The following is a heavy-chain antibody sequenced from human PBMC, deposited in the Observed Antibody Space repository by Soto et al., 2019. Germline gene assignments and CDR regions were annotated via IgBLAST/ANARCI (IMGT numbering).Heavy chain of an antibody. V-gene: IGHV3-30-3*01. J-gene: IGHJ5*02. CDR1: GFTFSSYA. D-gene: IGHD2-15*01. CDR2: ISYDGSNK. Sequence: QVQLVESGGGVVQPGRSLRLSCAASGFTFSSYAMHWVRQAPGKGLEWVAVISYDGSNKYYADSVKGRFTISRDNSKNTLYLQMNSLRAEDTAVYYCASSPDIVVVVAATQNWFDPWGQGTLVTVSS. CDR3: ASSPDIVVVVAATQNWFDP.